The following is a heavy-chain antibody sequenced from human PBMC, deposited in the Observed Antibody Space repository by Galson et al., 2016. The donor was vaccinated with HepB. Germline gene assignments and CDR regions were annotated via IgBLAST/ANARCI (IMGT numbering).Heavy chain of an antibody. D-gene: IGHD2-2*01. CDR3: VRDISSSHFDL. J-gene: IGHJ2*01. Sequence: LRLSCAASGFTFSSNWMGWVRQSPGKGLEWVGNIKPDGSGKYYADSVKGRFTISRDNSKSSLYLDMSSLRAEDTAVYYCVRDISSSHFDLWGRGTLVTVTS. V-gene: IGHV3-7*01. CDR2: IKPDGSGK. CDR1: GFTFSSNW.